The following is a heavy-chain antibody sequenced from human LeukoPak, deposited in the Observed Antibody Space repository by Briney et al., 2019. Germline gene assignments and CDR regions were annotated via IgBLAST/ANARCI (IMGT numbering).Heavy chain of an antibody. V-gene: IGHV3-30*02. D-gene: IGHD1-26*01. CDR2: LQYDTSNE. CDR1: GFTFSSYA. CDR3: AKGFIVGATSNWFDP. J-gene: IGHJ5*02. Sequence: GGSLRLSCAASGFTFSSYAMHWVRQAPGKGLEWVAFLQYDTSNEFYADSVKGRFTISRDNSKNTLYLQMNSLRAEDTAVYYCAKGFIVGATSNWFDPWGQGTLVTVSA.